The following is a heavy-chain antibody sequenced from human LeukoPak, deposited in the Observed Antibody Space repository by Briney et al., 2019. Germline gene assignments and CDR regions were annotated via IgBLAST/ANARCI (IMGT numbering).Heavy chain of an antibody. Sequence: GGSLRLSCAASGFTFSSYGMNWVRQAPGKGLEWVSYISSASNTIYYADSVKGRFTISRDNAKNSLYLQMNSLRAEDTAVYYCAKEIVVVPAAHFDYWGQGTLVTVSS. CDR3: AKEIVVVPAAHFDY. CDR2: ISSASNTI. J-gene: IGHJ4*02. V-gene: IGHV3-48*01. D-gene: IGHD2-2*01. CDR1: GFTFSSYG.